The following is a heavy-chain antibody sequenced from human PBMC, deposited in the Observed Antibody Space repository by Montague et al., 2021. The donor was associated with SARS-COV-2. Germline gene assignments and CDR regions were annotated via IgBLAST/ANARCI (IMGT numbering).Heavy chain of an antibody. D-gene: IGHD1-26*01. CDR1: GFTFSSYE. J-gene: IGHJ3*02. CDR2: ISSSGSTI. CDR3: APREWELGAFDI. V-gene: IGHV3-48*03. Sequence: SLGLSCAASGFTFSSYEMNWVRQAPGKGLEWVSYISSSGSTIYYADSVKGRFTISRDNAKNSLYLQMNSLRAEDTAVYYCAPREWELGAFDIWGQGTMVTVSS.